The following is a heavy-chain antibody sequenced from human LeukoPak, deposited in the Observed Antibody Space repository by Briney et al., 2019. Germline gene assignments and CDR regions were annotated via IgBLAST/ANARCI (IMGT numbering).Heavy chain of an antibody. J-gene: IGHJ4*02. CDR3: AKSGGYGLIDY. Sequence: SETLSLTCTVSGASVSGSPCYWGWIRQPPGKGLEWIGSIYSSGSTYYNASLQSRVTISIETSKNQISLRLNSVTAADTAIYYCAKSGGYGLIDYWGQGTLVTVSS. V-gene: IGHV4-39*01. CDR1: GASVSGSPCY. D-gene: IGHD1-26*01. CDR2: IYSSGST.